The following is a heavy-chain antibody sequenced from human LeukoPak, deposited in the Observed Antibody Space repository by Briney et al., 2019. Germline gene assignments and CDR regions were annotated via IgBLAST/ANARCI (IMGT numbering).Heavy chain of an antibody. J-gene: IGHJ5*02. V-gene: IGHV4-34*01. CDR2: INHSGST. CDR1: GGSFSGYY. CDR3: ARRHDYYYGSGSHNNWFDP. D-gene: IGHD3-10*01. Sequence: SETLSLTCAVYGGSFSGYYWNWIRQPPGKGLEWIGEINHSGSTNYNPSLKSRVNILVDTSKKQFSLKANSVTAADTAVYYCARRHDYYYGSGSHNNWFDPWGQGSLVTVSS.